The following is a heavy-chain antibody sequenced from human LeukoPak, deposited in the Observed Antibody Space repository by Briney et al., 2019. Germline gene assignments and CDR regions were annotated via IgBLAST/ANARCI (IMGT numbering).Heavy chain of an antibody. CDR1: GFTFSSYS. V-gene: IGHV3-21*01. J-gene: IGHJ4*02. CDR3: ARGLPDLDY. Sequence: GGSLRLSCAASGFTFSSYSMNWVRQAPGKGLEWVSSISSSSSYIYYAHSVKGRFTISRDNAKNSLYLQMNSLRAEDTAVYYCARGLPDLDYWGQGTLVTVSS. CDR2: ISSSSSYI. D-gene: IGHD1-14*01.